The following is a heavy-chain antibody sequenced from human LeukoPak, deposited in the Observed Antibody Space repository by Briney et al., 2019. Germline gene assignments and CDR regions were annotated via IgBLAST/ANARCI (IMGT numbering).Heavy chain of an antibody. Sequence: SETLSLTCTVSGGSFTTHYWNWFRQPAGEGLEWIGRIYSGGSTNYKSFLKSRVIMSIDTSKRQLSLKLSSVTAADTAIYYCARDIGLDYSSSSFASDIWGPGTLVTVSS. D-gene: IGHD6-6*01. J-gene: IGHJ3*02. CDR2: IYSGGST. CDR3: ARDIGLDYSSSSFASDI. V-gene: IGHV4-4*07. CDR1: GGSFTTHY.